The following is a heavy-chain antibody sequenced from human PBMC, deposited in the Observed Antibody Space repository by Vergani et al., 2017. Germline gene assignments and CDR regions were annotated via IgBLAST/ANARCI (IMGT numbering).Heavy chain of an antibody. CDR3: AKTMYCSGGSGYSVGDYYYGMDV. Sequence: EVQLLESGGGLVQPGGSLRLSCAASGFTFSSYAMSWVRQAPGKGLEWVSAISGSGGSTYYADSVKGRFTISRDNSKNTLYLQMNSLRAEDTAVYYCAKTMYCSGGSGYSVGDYYYGMDVWGQGTTVTVSS. D-gene: IGHD2-15*01. CDR1: GFTFSSYA. V-gene: IGHV3-23*01. J-gene: IGHJ6*02. CDR2: ISGSGGST.